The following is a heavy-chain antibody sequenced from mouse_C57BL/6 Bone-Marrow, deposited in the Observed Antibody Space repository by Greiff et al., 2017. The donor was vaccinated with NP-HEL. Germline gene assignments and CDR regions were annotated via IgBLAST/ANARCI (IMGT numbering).Heavy chain of an antibody. D-gene: IGHD2-5*01. CDR1: GFTFSNYW. Sequence: EVKVEESGGGLVQPGGSMKLSCVASGFTFSNYWMNWVRQSPEKGLEWVAQIRLKSDNYATHYAESVKGRFTISRDDSKSSVYLQMNNLRAEDTGIYYCTAYYYSNYGYWGQGTTLTVSS. J-gene: IGHJ2*01. CDR3: TAYYYSNYGY. V-gene: IGHV6-3*01. CDR2: IRLKSDNYAT.